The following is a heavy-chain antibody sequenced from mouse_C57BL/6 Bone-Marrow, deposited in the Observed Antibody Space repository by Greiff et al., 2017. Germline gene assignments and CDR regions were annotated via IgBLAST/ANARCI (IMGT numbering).Heavy chain of an antibody. V-gene: IGHV1-26*01. Sequence: EVQLQQSGPELVKPGASVKISCKASGYTFTDYYMNWVKQSHGKSLEWIGDINPNNGGTSYNQKFKGKATLTVDKSSSTAYMELRSLTSEDSAVYYCAGEGIYYGYHWYFDVWGTGTTVTVSS. CDR2: INPNNGGT. CDR1: GYTFTDYY. D-gene: IGHD2-2*01. CDR3: AGEGIYYGYHWYFDV. J-gene: IGHJ1*03.